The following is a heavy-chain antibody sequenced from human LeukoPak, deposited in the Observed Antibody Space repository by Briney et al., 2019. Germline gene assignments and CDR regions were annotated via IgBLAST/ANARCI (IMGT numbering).Heavy chain of an antibody. CDR2: ISSGSSTI. V-gene: IGHV3-48*01. Sequence: PGGSLRLSCAASGFTFSSYSMNWVRQAPGKGLEWVSYISSGSSTIYYADSVKGRFTISRDNAKNSLYLQMNSLRAEDTAVYYCARDGGSSWYPYWFDPWGQGTLVTVSS. CDR3: ARDGGSSWYPYWFDP. CDR1: GFTFSSYS. D-gene: IGHD6-13*01. J-gene: IGHJ5*02.